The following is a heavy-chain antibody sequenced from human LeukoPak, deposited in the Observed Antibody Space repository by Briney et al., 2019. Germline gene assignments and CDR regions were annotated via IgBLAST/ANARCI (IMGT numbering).Heavy chain of an antibody. V-gene: IGHV3-11*01. CDR3: AKDSLSSGWYGGWFDP. D-gene: IGHD6-19*01. Sequence: GGSLRLSCAASGFTFSDYYMSWIRQAPGKGLEWVSYISSSGSTIYYADSVKGRFTISRDNAKNSLYLQMNSLRAEDTAVYYCAKDSLSSGWYGGWFDPWGQGTLVTVSS. CDR2: ISSSGSTI. J-gene: IGHJ5*02. CDR1: GFTFSDYY.